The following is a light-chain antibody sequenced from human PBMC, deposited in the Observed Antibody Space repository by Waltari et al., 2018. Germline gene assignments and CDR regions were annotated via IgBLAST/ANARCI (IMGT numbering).Light chain of an antibody. CDR1: QDIGNN. CDR3: LQDYNFLWT. V-gene: IGKV1-6*01. CDR2: GAS. Sequence: TQMTPYPSSIRESGGDRVTLTCRASQDIGNNLGWYQQKPGKAPKLLIYGASSLQSGVPSRFSGSGSGTDVTLTISSLQPEDFATYYCLQDYNFLWTFGQGTKLEIK. J-gene: IGKJ1*01.